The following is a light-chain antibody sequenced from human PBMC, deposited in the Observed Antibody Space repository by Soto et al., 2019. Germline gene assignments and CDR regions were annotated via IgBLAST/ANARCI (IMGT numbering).Light chain of an antibody. J-gene: IGKJ4*01. CDR1: QSISDN. CDR3: QRYDNWPPT. CDR2: HTS. Sequence: EIVMTQSPATLSVSPGDSATLSCRASQSISDNVAWYQQRPGLAPRLLIYHTSTRATGVPARFSGSGSGTEFSLTISSLQSDDSAVYYCQRYDNWPPTFGGGTKVEIK. V-gene: IGKV3-15*01.